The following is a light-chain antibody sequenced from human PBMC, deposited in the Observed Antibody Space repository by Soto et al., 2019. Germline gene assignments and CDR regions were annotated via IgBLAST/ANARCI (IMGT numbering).Light chain of an antibody. Sequence: QAVVTQEPSFSVSPGGTDTLTCGLNSGSVSTSYYPSWYQQTPGQAPRTLIHSTNTRSSGVPDRFSGSILGNKAALTITGAQADDESDYYCVLYMGGGISVFGGGTKLTVL. CDR2: STN. V-gene: IGLV8-61*01. J-gene: IGLJ3*02. CDR3: VLYMGGGISV. CDR1: SGSVSTSYY.